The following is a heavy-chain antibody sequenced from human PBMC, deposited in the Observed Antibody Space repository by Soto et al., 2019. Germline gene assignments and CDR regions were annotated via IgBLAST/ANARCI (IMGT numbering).Heavy chain of an antibody. Sequence: QVQLVQSGAEVKKPGSSAKVSCKASGGTFSSYAISWVRQAPGQGREWMGGIIPIFGTANYAQKFQGRVTITADESTSTAYMELSSLRSEDTAVYYCARDPDPLSIYGMDVWGQGTTVTVSS. CDR3: ARDPDPLSIYGMDV. V-gene: IGHV1-69*01. CDR2: IIPIFGTA. CDR1: GGTFSSYA. J-gene: IGHJ6*02.